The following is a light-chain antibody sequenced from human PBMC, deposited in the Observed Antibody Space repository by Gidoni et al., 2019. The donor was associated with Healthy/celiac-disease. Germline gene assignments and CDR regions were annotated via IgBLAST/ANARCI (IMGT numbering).Light chain of an antibody. J-gene: IGKJ1*01. V-gene: IGKV1-27*01. CDR2: AAS. Sequence: DIQMTQSPSSLSASVGDRVTITCRARQGISNYVAWYQQKPGKVPTLMIDAASTLQSVVPSWCSSRCARTDFILTISRLHPDDVASYCRQNYNSAPQTFGQGTKVEIK. CDR3: QNYNSAPQT. CDR1: QGISNY.